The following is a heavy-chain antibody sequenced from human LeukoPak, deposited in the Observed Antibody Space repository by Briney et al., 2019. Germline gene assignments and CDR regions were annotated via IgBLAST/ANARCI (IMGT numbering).Heavy chain of an antibody. Sequence: SETLSLTCAVHGGSFSGYHWSWTRQPPGKGLEWIGEINHSGSTNYNPSLKCRVTISVDTSKNQFSLKLSSMTAADTAVYYCASVPRGSKSTRDYWGQGTLVTVSS. J-gene: IGHJ4*02. CDR1: GGSFSGYH. V-gene: IGHV4-34*01. CDR3: ASVPRGSKSTRDY. D-gene: IGHD2-2*01. CDR2: INHSGST.